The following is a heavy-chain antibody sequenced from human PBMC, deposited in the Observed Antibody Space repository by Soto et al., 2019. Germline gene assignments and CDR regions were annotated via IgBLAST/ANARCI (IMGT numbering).Heavy chain of an antibody. Sequence: EVQLVDSGGGLVQPGRSLRLSCTASGFTFGDYAMIWVRQAPGKGLEWVGYITSKNYGGTTEYAASVKGRFAISRDDSKSIVYLQMNGLKTEDTAIYYCTRLPPARRGYCSGGSCSPFDYWAREPWSPSPQ. CDR3: TRLPPARRGYCSGGSCSPFDY. J-gene: IGHJ4*02. CDR1: GFTFGDYA. CDR2: ITSKNYGGTT. D-gene: IGHD2-15*01. V-gene: IGHV3-49*04.